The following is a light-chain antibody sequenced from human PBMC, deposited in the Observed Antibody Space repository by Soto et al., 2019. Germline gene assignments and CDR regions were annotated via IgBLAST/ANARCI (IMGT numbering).Light chain of an antibody. CDR3: CSYAGIYSNVYV. Sequence: QSALTQPRSVSGSPGQSVTISCSGTSSDVGGYNYVSWYQQHPGKAPKLIIYDVTKWPSGVPDRFSGSKSGNTASLTISGLHAEDEADYYCCSYAGIYSNVYVFGTGTKLTVL. CDR2: DVT. V-gene: IGLV2-11*01. J-gene: IGLJ1*01. CDR1: SSDVGGYNY.